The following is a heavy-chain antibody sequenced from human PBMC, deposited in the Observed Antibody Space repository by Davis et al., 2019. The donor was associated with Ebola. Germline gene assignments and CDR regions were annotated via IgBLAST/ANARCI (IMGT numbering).Heavy chain of an antibody. Sequence: GESLKISCAASGFTFSSYWMHWVRQAPGKGLVLVSRIHSDGSSTSDADSVKGRFTISRDNAKNSLYLQMHSLSAEDTAVYYCAIAHSGSLKILQAAFDIWGQGTMVTVSS. D-gene: IGHD1-26*01. CDR3: AIAHSGSLKILQAAFDI. V-gene: IGHV3-74*01. CDR1: GFTFSSYW. CDR2: IHSDGSST. J-gene: IGHJ3*02.